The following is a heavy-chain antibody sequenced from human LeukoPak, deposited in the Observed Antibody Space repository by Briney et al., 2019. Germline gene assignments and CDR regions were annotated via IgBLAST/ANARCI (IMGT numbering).Heavy chain of an antibody. CDR2: IYYSGST. V-gene: IGHV4-59*01. CDR1: GGSISSYY. J-gene: IGHJ4*02. D-gene: IGHD6-13*01. CDR3: ARGAYSSSWFDY. Sequence: PSETLSLTYTVSGGSISSYYWSWIRQPPGKGLEWIGYIYYSGSTNYNPSLKSRVTISVDTSKNQFSLKLSSVTAADTAVYYCARGAYSSSWFDYWGQGTLVTVSS.